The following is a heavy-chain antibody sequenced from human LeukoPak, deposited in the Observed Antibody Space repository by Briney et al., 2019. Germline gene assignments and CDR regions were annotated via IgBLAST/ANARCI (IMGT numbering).Heavy chain of an antibody. CDR2: IYYSGST. CDR3: ASGHYDSSGYLDY. Sequence: PSETLSLTCTVSGGSISSSSYYWGWIRQPPGKGLEWIGSIYYSGSTYYSPSLKSRVTISVDTSKNQFSLKLSSVTAADTAVYYCASGHYDSSGYLDYWGQGTLVTVSS. D-gene: IGHD3-22*01. CDR1: GGSISSSSYY. J-gene: IGHJ4*02. V-gene: IGHV4-39*01.